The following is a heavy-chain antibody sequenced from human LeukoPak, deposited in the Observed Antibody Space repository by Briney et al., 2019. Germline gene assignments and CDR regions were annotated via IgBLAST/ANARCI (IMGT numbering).Heavy chain of an antibody. D-gene: IGHD4-17*01. Sequence: SETLSLTCIVSGGSISSYYWSWIRQPPGKGLEWIGYIYYSGSTNYNPSLKSRVTISVDTSKNQFSLKLSSVTAADTAVYYCAREGDYGDWYYFDYWGQGTLVTVSS. CDR2: IYYSGST. CDR1: GGSISSYY. J-gene: IGHJ4*02. V-gene: IGHV4-59*01. CDR3: AREGDYGDWYYFDY.